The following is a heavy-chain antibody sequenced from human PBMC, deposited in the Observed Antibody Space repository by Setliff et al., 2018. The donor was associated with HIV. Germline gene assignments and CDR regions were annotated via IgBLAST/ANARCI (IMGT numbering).Heavy chain of an antibody. Sequence: GGSLRLSCAASGFIFSNSWMTWVRQAPGKGLEWVANIKGDGSEQYYVASVKGRFTISRDNFKNSLYLQMTSLRVEDTAVYYCARDPYNTVSVNFGAFDIWGQGTMVTVSS. D-gene: IGHD1-1*01. CDR2: IKGDGSEQ. CDR3: ARDPYNTVSVNFGAFDI. CDR1: GFIFSNSW. J-gene: IGHJ3*02. V-gene: IGHV3-7*03.